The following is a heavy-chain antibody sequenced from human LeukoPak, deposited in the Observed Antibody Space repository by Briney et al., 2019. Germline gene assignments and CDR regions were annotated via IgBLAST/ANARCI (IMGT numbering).Heavy chain of an antibody. V-gene: IGHV5-51*01. CDR2: VYPGDSDT. D-gene: IGHD1-26*01. J-gene: IGHJ4*02. CDR1: GYSFTSYW. CDR3: ARRAAEWEPLDY. Sequence: PGEALKISFKGSGYSFTSYWIGWVRQMPGKGLEWMGLVYPGDSDTRYSPSFQGQATISADKSISTAYLQWSSLKASDTAMYYCARRAAEWEPLDYWGQGTLVTVSS.